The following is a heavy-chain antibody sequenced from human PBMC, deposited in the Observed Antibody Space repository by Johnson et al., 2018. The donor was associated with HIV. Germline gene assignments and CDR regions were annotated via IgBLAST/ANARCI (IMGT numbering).Heavy chain of an antibody. D-gene: IGHD3-10*01. J-gene: IGHJ3*02. CDR2: ISYDGNNQ. V-gene: IGHV3-30-3*01. Sequence: QVQLVESGGGVVQPGGSLRLSCAASGFTFSSYAMHWVRQAPGKGLEWVAVISYDGNNQYYRDSVKGRFTISRDSSKNTLYLQMNSLRAEDTAVYYCARSPPSYGSGSYLGLDAFDIWGKGTMVTVSS. CDR1: GFTFSSYA. CDR3: ARSPPSYGSGSYLGLDAFDI.